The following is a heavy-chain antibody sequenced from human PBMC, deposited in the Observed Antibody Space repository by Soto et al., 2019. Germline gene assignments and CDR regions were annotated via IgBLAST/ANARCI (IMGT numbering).Heavy chain of an antibody. CDR3: ARKVLSKWELLRAFDI. CDR2: IYYSGST. CDR1: GGSISSGDYY. V-gene: IGHV4-30-4*01. Sequence: TSETLSLTCTVSGGSISSGDYYWSWIRQPPGKSLERIGYIYYSGSTYYNPSLKSRVTISVDTSKNQFSLKLSSVTAADTAVYYCARKVLSKWELLRAFDIWGQGTMVTVSS. J-gene: IGHJ3*02. D-gene: IGHD1-26*01.